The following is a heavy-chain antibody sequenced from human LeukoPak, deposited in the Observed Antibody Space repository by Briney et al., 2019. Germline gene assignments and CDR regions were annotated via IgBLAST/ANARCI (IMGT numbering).Heavy chain of an antibody. CDR3: AKDTIFGVVIAFYFDY. CDR1: KFAFSSYA. J-gene: IGHJ4*02. D-gene: IGHD3-3*01. CDR2: ISDSGGNT. V-gene: IGHV3-23*01. Sequence: PGGSPRLSCEASKFAFSSYAMSWVRQAPGKGLEWVSGISDSGGNTFYADSVKGRFTISRDNSKNTLYLQMNTLRTEDTAVYYCAKDTIFGVVIAFYFDYWGQGTLVTVSS.